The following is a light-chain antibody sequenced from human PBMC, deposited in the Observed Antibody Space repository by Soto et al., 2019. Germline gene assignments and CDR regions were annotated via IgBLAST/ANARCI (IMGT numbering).Light chain of an antibody. J-gene: IGKJ4*01. Sequence: EIVMTQSPATLSVSPVERATLSCRASQSVSSNLAWYQQTPGQAPRXXIYGASTRATGIPARFSGSGAGTECTRTISSLQSEDVAVDYCQQYNNWPLTFGGGTQVDIK. CDR1: QSVSSN. CDR3: QQYNNWPLT. CDR2: GAS. V-gene: IGKV3-15*01.